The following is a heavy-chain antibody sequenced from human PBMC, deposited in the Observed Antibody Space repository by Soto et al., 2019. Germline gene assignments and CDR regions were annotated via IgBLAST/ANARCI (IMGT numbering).Heavy chain of an antibody. CDR2: IYYSGST. CDR1: GGSISSYY. V-gene: IGHV4-59*01. CDR3: ARGGSSWYNWFDP. D-gene: IGHD6-13*01. J-gene: IGHJ5*02. Sequence: SETLSLTCTVSGGSISSYYWSWIRQPPGKGLEWIGYIYYSGSTNYNPSLKSRVTISVDTSKNQFSLKLSSVTAADTAVYYCARGGSSWYNWFDPWGQGTLVTVSP.